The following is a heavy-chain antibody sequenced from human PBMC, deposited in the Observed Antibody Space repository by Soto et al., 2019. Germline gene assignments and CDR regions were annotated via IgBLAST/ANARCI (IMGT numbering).Heavy chain of an antibody. Sequence: ETLSLTCTVSGGSISSNYWTWIRQPPGKGLEWIGYVYNSGSTNYNPSLKSRVTISEDTSKSQFSLKVNSMTAADTAVYYCARGFSAGNGSPPDFWGQGSLVTVSS. V-gene: IGHV4-59*01. CDR2: VYNSGST. CDR1: GGSISSNY. J-gene: IGHJ4*01. CDR3: ARGFSAGNGSPPDF. D-gene: IGHD6-13*01.